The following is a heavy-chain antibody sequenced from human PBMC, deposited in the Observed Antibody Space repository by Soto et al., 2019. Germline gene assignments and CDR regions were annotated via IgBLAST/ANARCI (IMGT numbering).Heavy chain of an antibody. CDR1: GFTFSSYS. D-gene: IGHD3-10*01. V-gene: IGHV3-21*01. CDR3: ARDPYSYVWFGERKPSWFDP. J-gene: IGHJ5*02. CDR2: ISSSSSYI. Sequence: EVQLVESGGGLVKPGGSLRLSCAASGFTFSSYSMNWVRQAPGKGLEWVSSISSSSSYIYYADSVKGRFTISRDNAKNSLYLQMNSLRAEDTAVYYCARDPYSYVWFGERKPSWFDPWGQGTLVTVSS.